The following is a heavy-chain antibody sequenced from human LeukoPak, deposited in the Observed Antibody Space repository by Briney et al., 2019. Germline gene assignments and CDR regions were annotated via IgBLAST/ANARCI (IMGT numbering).Heavy chain of an antibody. Sequence: GGSLRLSCAASGFTFSRYTMNWVRQAPGKGLEWVSSITSSSSYIYYADSVKGRFTISRDNAKNSLYLQMNSLRAEDTAVYYCARQSGYSIYYYYYMDVWGKGTTVTVSS. J-gene: IGHJ6*03. CDR1: GFTFSRYT. CDR3: ARQSGYSIYYYYYMDV. D-gene: IGHD5-18*01. V-gene: IGHV3-21*01. CDR2: ITSSSSYI.